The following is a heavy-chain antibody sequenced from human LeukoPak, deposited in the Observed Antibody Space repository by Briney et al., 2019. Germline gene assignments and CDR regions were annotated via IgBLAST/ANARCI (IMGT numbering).Heavy chain of an antibody. CDR2: IYPRDSDT. D-gene: IGHD6-19*01. Sequence: GESLKISCRGSGYPLTTYWIGWVRQMPGKGLEWMGIIYPRDSDTIYRPSFQGQVTISADKSISTAYLQWNSLRASDTAMYYCARLAVAGLDYWGQGTLVTVSS. J-gene: IGHJ4*02. V-gene: IGHV5-51*01. CDR1: GYPLTTYW. CDR3: ARLAVAGLDY.